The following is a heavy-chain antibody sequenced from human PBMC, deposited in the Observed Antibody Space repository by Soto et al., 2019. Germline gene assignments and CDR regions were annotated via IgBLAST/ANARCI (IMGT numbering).Heavy chain of an antibody. Sequence: EVQLVQSGAEVKKPGESLRISCKGSGYSFTSYWISWVRQMPGKGLEWMGRIDPSDSYTNYSPSFQGHVTISADKSISTAYLQWSSLKASDTAMYYCARQRYTSGWLTGPNYYYYYGMDVWGQGTTVTDSS. CDR3: ARQRYTSGWLTGPNYYYYYGMDV. V-gene: IGHV5-10-1*01. D-gene: IGHD6-19*01. CDR2: IDPSDSYT. J-gene: IGHJ6*02. CDR1: GYSFTSYW.